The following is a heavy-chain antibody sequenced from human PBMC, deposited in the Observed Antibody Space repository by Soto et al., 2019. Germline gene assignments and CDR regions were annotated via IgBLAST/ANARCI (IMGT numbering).Heavy chain of an antibody. CDR2: INHSGST. V-gene: IGHV4-34*01. CDR1: GGSFSGYY. J-gene: IGHJ4*02. CDR3: ARGVWGYCRSTSCLYFVD. Sequence: PSETLSLTCAVYGGSFSGYYWSWIRQPQGKGLEWIGEINHSGSTNYNPSLKSRVTISVDTSKNQFSLKLSSMTAADTAVYYCARGVWGYCRSTSCLYFVDWGQRTLVTVSS. D-gene: IGHD2-2*01.